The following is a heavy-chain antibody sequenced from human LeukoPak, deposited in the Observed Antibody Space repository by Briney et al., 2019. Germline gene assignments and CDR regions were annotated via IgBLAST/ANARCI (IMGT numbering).Heavy chain of an antibody. V-gene: IGHV3-30*04. J-gene: IGHJ4*02. D-gene: IGHD3-10*01. CDR2: ILEDGSIQ. CDR1: GFTFSNYM. Sequence: GGSLRLSCAASGFTFSNYMMHWVRQAPGKGLDWVAVILEDGSIQYYADSVKGRFTVSRDNAKSSLYLQMNSLRPDDTAVYYCARDPGSRGPFDSWGQGTLVTVSS. CDR3: ARDPGSRGPFDS.